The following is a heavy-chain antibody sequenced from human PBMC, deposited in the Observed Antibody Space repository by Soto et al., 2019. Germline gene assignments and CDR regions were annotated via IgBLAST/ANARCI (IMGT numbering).Heavy chain of an antibody. J-gene: IGHJ4*02. Sequence: GGSLRLSCAASGFTFSSYAMSWVRQAPGEGLEWVSAISGSGGSTYYADSVKGRFTISRDNSKNTLYLQMNSLRAEDTAVYYCAKDPFYDSSGYYGSLYYFDYWGQGTLVTVSS. V-gene: IGHV3-23*01. CDR1: GFTFSSYA. CDR2: ISGSGGST. CDR3: AKDPFYDSSGYYGSLYYFDY. D-gene: IGHD3-22*01.